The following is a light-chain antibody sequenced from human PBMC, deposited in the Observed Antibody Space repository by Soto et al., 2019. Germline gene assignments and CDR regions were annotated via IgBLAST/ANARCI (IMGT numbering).Light chain of an antibody. CDR1: QSVSSN. CDR3: LQYSNGRGT. CDR2: GAS. J-gene: IGKJ1*01. Sequence: EIVMTQSPATLSVSPGERATLSCRASQSVSSNLAWYQQKPGQAPRLLIFGASTRATGIPARFSGSESGTECTLTIICPQSEDFAVYYWLQYSNGRGTFGKGTKVDIK. V-gene: IGKV3-15*01.